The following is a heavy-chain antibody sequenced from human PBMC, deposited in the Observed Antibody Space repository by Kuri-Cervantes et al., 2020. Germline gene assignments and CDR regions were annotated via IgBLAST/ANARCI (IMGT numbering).Heavy chain of an antibody. Sequence: GGSLRLSCAASGFTFSSYSMNWVRQAPGKGLEWVSSISSSSSSYIYYADSVKGRFTISRDNAKNSLYLQMNSLRAEDTAVYYCAKDKVPGTRYYGTDVWGQGTTVTVSS. V-gene: IGHV3-21*01. J-gene: IGHJ6*02. CDR3: AKDKVPGTRYYGTDV. CDR1: GFTFSSYS. CDR2: ISSSSSSYI. D-gene: IGHD2-15*01.